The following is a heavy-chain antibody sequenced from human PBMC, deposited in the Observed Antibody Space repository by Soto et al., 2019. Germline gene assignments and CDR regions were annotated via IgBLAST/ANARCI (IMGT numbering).Heavy chain of an antibody. Sequence: KPSETLSLTCTVSSASISGFYWSWIRKSAGKGLEWIGRIYATGTTDYNPSLKSRVMMSVDTSKKQFSLKLRSVTAADTAVYYCVRDGTKTLRDWFDPWGQGISVTVSS. CDR3: VRDGTKTLRDWFDP. D-gene: IGHD1-1*01. J-gene: IGHJ5*02. CDR2: IYATGTT. CDR1: SASISGFY. V-gene: IGHV4-4*07.